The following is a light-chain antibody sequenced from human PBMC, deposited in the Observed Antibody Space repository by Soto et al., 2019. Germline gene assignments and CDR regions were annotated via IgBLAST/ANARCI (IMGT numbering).Light chain of an antibody. CDR2: AGS. Sequence: DIQMTQSPSTLSASVGDRITITCRASQNINTWLAWYQQIPGKAPKLLIYAGSTLQRGVPSRFSGSGSGTDFTLTISSLQPDDFATFYCQQYKTYSRTFGQGTTVEVK. CDR1: QNINTW. V-gene: IGKV1-5*03. J-gene: IGKJ1*01. CDR3: QQYKTYSRT.